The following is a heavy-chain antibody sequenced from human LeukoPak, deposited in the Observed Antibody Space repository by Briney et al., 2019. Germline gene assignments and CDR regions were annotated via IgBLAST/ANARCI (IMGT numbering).Heavy chain of an antibody. CDR1: GGSISSYY. V-gene: IGHV4-4*07. CDR3: ASSNVVVPAARGGDDENYGMDV. Sequence: KPSETLSLTCTVSGGSISSYYWSWIRQPAGKGLEWIGRIYTSGSTNYNPSLKSRVTMSVDTSKNQFSLKLSSVTAADTAVYYCASSNVVVPAARGGDDENYGMDVWGQGTTVTVSS. J-gene: IGHJ6*02. D-gene: IGHD2-2*01. CDR2: IYTSGST.